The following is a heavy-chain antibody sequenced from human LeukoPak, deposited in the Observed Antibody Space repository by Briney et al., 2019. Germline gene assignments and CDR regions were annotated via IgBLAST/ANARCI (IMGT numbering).Heavy chain of an antibody. Sequence: GASVKVSCKASGYTFTSYAMHWVRQAPGQRLEWMGWINAGNGNTKYSQKFQGRVTITRDTSASTAYMELSSLRSGDTAVYYCAVHPDYYYGSGGYYHWGQGTLVTVSP. CDR3: AVHPDYYYGSGGYYH. CDR1: GYTFTSYA. J-gene: IGHJ5*02. V-gene: IGHV1-3*01. D-gene: IGHD3-10*01. CDR2: INAGNGNT.